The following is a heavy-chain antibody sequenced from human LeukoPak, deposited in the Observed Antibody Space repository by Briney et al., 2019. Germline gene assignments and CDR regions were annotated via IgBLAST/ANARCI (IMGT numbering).Heavy chain of an antibody. Sequence: SETLSLTCTVSGGSINSHFWSWIRQPPGKGLEWIGYIYYSGSTKYNPSLQSRVTMSVDTSESNFSLKLTSVTAADTAVYYCARLLDNDSSGYPDTFDMWGQGTVVIVSS. J-gene: IGHJ3*02. CDR3: ARLLDNDSSGYPDTFDM. V-gene: IGHV4-59*11. CDR2: IYYSGST. D-gene: IGHD3-22*01. CDR1: GGSINSHF.